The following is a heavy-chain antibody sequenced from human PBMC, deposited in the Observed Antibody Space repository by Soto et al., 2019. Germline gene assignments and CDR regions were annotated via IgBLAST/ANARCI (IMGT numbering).Heavy chain of an antibody. J-gene: IGHJ4*02. V-gene: IGHV3-23*01. CDR2: VSASGGST. CDR3: AKHGRPGLAAAGTDY. Sequence: PGGSLRLSCEASGFTFSSYGMSWVRQTPGKGLEWVSGVSASGGSTYYADSVKGRFSISRDNSKMTLDLQMNSLRAEDSALYYCAKHGRPGLAAAGTDYWGQGTLVTVSS. D-gene: IGHD6-13*01. CDR1: GFTFSSYG.